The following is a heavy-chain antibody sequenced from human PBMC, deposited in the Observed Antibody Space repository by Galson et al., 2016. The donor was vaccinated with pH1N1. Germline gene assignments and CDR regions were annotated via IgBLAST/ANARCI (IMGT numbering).Heavy chain of an antibody. Sequence: SVKVSCKASGVTFNSNAFTWVRQAPGQGPEWMGGIIPMFGITNYAQKFQGRVTISTDELKSTAFMELSSLTSDDTAVYYCERGQGYHLQRGWFDPWGQGTLVSVSS. CDR3: ERGQGYHLQRGWFDP. CDR1: GVTFNSNA. V-gene: IGHV1-69*05. D-gene: IGHD2-15*01. J-gene: IGHJ5*02. CDR2: IIPMFGIT.